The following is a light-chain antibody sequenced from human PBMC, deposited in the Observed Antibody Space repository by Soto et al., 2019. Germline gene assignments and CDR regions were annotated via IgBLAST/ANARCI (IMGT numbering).Light chain of an antibody. CDR3: MQGAHWPYT. V-gene: IGKV2-30*01. CDR2: KIS. Sequence: DVVVPQAPLSLPFTLGQPASSSCRSTQSLVYRDGNTYLNWFQQRPGQSPRRLLYKISNRDSGVPDRLSGSGSGTDFTLRISMVEAEDVGVYYCMQGAHWPYTFGHGTKLAIQ. CDR1: QSLVYRDGNTY. J-gene: IGKJ2*01.